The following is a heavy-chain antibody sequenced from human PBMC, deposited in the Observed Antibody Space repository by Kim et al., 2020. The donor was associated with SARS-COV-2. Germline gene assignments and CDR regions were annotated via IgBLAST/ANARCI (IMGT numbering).Heavy chain of an antibody. CDR3: ARLAVAGTSGFDY. Sequence: GGSLRLSCAASGFTFSSYAMHWVRQAPGKGLEWVAVISYDGSNKYYADSVKGRFTISRDNSKNTLYLQMNSLRAEDTAVYYCARLAVAGTSGFDYWGQGTLVTVSS. V-gene: IGHV3-30*04. D-gene: IGHD6-19*01. CDR1: GFTFSSYA. J-gene: IGHJ4*02. CDR2: ISYDGSNK.